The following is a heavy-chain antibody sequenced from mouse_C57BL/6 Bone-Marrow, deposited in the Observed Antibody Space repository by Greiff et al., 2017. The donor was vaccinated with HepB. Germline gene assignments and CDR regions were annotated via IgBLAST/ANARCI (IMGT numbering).Heavy chain of an antibody. Sequence: LVESGAELVRPGTSVKMSCKASGYTFTNYWIGWAKQRPGHGLEWIGDIYPGGGYTNYNEKFKGKATLTADKSSSTAYMQFSSLTSEDSAIYYCARFGWLLLYAMDYWGQGTSVTVSS. CDR2: IYPGGGYT. V-gene: IGHV1-63*01. D-gene: IGHD2-3*01. CDR1: GYTFTNYW. CDR3: ARFGWLLLYAMDY. J-gene: IGHJ4*01.